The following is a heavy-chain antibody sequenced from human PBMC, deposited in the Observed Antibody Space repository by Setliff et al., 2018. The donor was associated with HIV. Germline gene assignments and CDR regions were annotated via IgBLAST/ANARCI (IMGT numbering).Heavy chain of an antibody. Sequence: SETLSLTCALYGGSFSDYYWSWIRQPPGMGLEWIGEVNRGRRTNYNSSLKSRVTISIDTSRNQFSLTVSSVTAADTAVYYCAREIPYSCGGRGHPLWGQGTLVTVS. D-gene: IGHD2-21*01. CDR2: VNRGRRT. CDR1: GGSFSDYY. J-gene: IGHJ4*02. CDR3: AREIPYSCGGRGHPL. V-gene: IGHV4-34*01.